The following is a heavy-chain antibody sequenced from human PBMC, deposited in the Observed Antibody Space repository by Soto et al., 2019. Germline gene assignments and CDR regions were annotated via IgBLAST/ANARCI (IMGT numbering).Heavy chain of an antibody. D-gene: IGHD3-22*01. Sequence: PSETLSLTCTVSGASMITDNYSWVWLRQSPRRGLELIGSISYSGRNYDNPSLQSRVTISIADSKHQFTLKSTSVTTAATAVYYGAGRSANYYAGNHHPEYFDRWGQGALVTVSS. J-gene: IGHJ4*02. CDR3: AGRSANYYAGNHHPEYFDR. V-gene: IGHV4-39*06. CDR2: ISYSGRN. CDR1: GASMITDNYS.